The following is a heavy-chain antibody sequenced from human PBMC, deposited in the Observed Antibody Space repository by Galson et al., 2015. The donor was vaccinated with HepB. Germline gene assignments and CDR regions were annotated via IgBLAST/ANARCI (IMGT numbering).Heavy chain of an antibody. Sequence: QSGAEVKKPGESLKISCKASGYTFSNYPMHWVRQAPGQRLEWMGWINDVNENTKYSQKLQGRVTITRDTSANTAYMELSSLRSEDTAIYYCARASASGSYIIDYWGQGTLVSVSS. D-gene: IGHD3-10*01. V-gene: IGHV1-3*01. CDR2: INDVNENT. J-gene: IGHJ4*02. CDR1: GYTFSNYP. CDR3: ARASASGSYIIDY.